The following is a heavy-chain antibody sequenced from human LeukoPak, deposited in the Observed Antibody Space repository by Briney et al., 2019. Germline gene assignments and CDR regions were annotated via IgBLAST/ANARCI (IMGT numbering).Heavy chain of an antibody. J-gene: IGHJ4*02. Sequence: ASVKVSCKASGYTFTGYYMHWVRQAPGQGLEWMGWINPNSGGTNYAQKFQGRVTMTRDTSISTAYMELSRLRSDDTAVYSCARDPATSYYLDSWGQGTLVTVSS. V-gene: IGHV1-2*02. CDR1: GYTFTGYY. CDR3: ARDPATSYYLDS. CDR2: INPNSGGT.